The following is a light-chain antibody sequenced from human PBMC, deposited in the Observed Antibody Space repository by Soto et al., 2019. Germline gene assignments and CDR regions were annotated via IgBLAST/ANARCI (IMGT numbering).Light chain of an antibody. CDR3: QQYNNWPTWT. CDR1: QSVSSSY. Sequence: IVLTQSPGTLSLSPGERATLSCRAIQSVSSSYLAWYQQKPGQAPRLLIYGASTRASGLPARFSGSGSGTEFTLTISSLQSEDFAVYYCQQYNNWPTWTFGQGTKVDIK. J-gene: IGKJ1*01. V-gene: IGKV3-15*01. CDR2: GAS.